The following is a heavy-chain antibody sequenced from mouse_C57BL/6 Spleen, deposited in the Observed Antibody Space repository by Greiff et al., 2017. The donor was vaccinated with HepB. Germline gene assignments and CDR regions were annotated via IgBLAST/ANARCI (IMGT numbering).Heavy chain of an antibody. Sequence: QVQLQQPGAELVMPGASVKLSCKASGYTFTSYWMHWVKQRPGQGLEWIGEIDPSDSYTNYNQKFKGKSTLTVDKSSSTAYMQLRSLSSEDSAVYYCARDYDGYWGQGTTLTVSS. D-gene: IGHD2-4*01. CDR1: GYTFTSYW. V-gene: IGHV1-69*01. CDR2: IDPSDSYT. CDR3: ARDYDGY. J-gene: IGHJ2*01.